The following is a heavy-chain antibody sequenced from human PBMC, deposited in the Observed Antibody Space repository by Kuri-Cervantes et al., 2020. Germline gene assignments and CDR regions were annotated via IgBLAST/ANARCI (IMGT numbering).Heavy chain of an antibody. CDR1: GYTFTGYY. V-gene: IGHV1-2*02. CDR2: INPNSGGT. J-gene: IGHJ4*02. CDR3: ARDYYDRYRGYDPPSDY. Sequence: ASVKVSCKASGYTFTGYYMHWVRQAPGQGLEWMGWINPNSGGTNYAQKFQGRVTMTRDTSTSTAYMELRSLRSDDTAVYYCARDYYDRYRGYDPPSDYWGQGTLVTVSS. D-gene: IGHD5-12*01.